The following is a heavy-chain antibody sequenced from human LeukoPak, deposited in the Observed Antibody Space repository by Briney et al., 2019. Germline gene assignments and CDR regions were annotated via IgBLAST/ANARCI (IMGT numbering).Heavy chain of an antibody. Sequence: PSETLSLTCGVSGGSISSTNWWSWVRQPPGKGLEWIGYVHHTDSPNFNPSLKSRVTISLDTSKNQFSLKLTSVTAADAAVYYCARDRRREGAHAFDVWGRGTMVTVSS. CDR1: GGSISSTNW. CDR3: ARDRRREGAHAFDV. CDR2: VHHTDSP. V-gene: IGHV4/OR15-8*01. D-gene: IGHD1-14*01. J-gene: IGHJ3*01.